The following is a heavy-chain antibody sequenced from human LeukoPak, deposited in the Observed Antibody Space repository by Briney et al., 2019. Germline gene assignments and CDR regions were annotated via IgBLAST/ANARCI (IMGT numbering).Heavy chain of an antibody. CDR2: IYYSGST. J-gene: IGHJ3*02. Sequence: PSETLSLTCTVSGGSISSGGYYWSWIRQHPGKGLEWIGYIYYSGSTYYNPSLKSRVTISVDTSKNQFSLKLSSVTAADTAVHYCAREDYYDSSGYFPLGAFDIWGQGTMVTVSS. V-gene: IGHV4-31*03. CDR1: GGSISSGGYY. CDR3: AREDYYDSSGYFPLGAFDI. D-gene: IGHD3-22*01.